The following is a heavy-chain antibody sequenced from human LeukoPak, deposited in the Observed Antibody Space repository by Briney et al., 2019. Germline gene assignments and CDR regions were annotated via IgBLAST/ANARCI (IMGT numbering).Heavy chain of an antibody. D-gene: IGHD3-10*01. Sequence: SETLSLTCTVSGGSISRYYWSWVRQPPGKGQEWIGYIYDNGNTNYNPSLASRVAISVDTSNNRFSLRLPSVTAADTALYYCARVKGFYGPGSFDFWGQGILVTVSS. CDR3: ARVKGFYGPGSFDF. CDR1: GGSISRYY. J-gene: IGHJ4*02. V-gene: IGHV4-59*01. CDR2: IYDNGNT.